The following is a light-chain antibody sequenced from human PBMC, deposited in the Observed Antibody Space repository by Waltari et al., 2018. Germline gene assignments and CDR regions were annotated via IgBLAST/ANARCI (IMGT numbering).Light chain of an antibody. Sequence: QSLLTPPPSKPGAPGQRVPISCSGRSSNVVRNSFNWYEQVPGTAPNLLSFRSDQRPSGVADRFSGSKSGTSASLTITGLLSADEADYICAAWDDSLNAWIFGGGTRLTVL. J-gene: IGLJ3*02. V-gene: IGLV1-44*01. CDR3: AAWDDSLNAWI. CDR1: SSNVVRNS. CDR2: RSD.